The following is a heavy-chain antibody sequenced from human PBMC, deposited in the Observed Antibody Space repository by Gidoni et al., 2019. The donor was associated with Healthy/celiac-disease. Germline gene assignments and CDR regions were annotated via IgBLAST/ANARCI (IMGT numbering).Heavy chain of an antibody. CDR1: GFSLSTSGVG. CDR2: IYWNDDK. Sequence: QITLKESGPTLVKPTQTLTLTCPFSGFSLSTSGVGVGWIRQPPGKALEWLALIYWNDDKRYSPSLKSRLTITKDTSKNQVVLTMTNMDPVDTATYYCAHRRVGDTAVGFDYWGQGTLVTVSS. CDR3: AHRRVGDTAVGFDY. J-gene: IGHJ4*02. D-gene: IGHD5-18*01. V-gene: IGHV2-5*01.